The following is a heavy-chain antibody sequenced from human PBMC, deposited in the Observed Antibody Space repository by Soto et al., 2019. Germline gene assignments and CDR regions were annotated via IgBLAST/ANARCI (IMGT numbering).Heavy chain of an antibody. Sequence: GSLKISCKGSGYSFTSYWIGWVRHMPGKGLEWMGIIYPGDSDTRYSPSFQGQVTISADKSISTAYLQWSSLKASDTSMYYCVRHRGGFYASYLPYYSDQWGKGTLVTVPS. CDR3: VRHRGGFYASYLPYYSDQ. CDR2: IYPGDSDT. J-gene: IGHJ4*02. CDR1: GYSFTSYW. D-gene: IGHD3-16*01. V-gene: IGHV5-51*01.